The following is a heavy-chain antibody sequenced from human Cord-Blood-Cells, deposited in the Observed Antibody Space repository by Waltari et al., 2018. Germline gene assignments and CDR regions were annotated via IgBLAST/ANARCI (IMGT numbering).Heavy chain of an antibody. J-gene: IGHJ4*02. D-gene: IGHD2-21*01. CDR3: AISGGPYCGGDCSRLVDY. Sequence: QVQLVQSGAEVKKPGSSVKVSCKASGGTFSSYTISWVRQAPGQGLEWMGRTTPVLGIANTEQNSQGRSTIPPDKPTGTPYWDRRGRGSEATACNYCAISGGPYCGGDCSRLVDYWGQGTLVTVSS. CDR1: GGTFSSYT. V-gene: IGHV1-69*02. CDR2: TTPVLGIA.